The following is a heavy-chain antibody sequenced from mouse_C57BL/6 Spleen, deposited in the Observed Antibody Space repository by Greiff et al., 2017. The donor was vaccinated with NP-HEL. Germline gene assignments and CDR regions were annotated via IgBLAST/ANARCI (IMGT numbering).Heavy chain of an antibody. CDR1: GYTFTEYT. J-gene: IGHJ4*01. CDR3: ARRAPPSNQYYGSSYDYAMDY. CDR2: FYPGSGSI. D-gene: IGHD1-1*01. V-gene: IGHV1-62-2*01. Sequence: QVQLQQSGAELVKPGASVKLSCKASGYTFTEYTIHWVKQRSGQGLEWIGWFYPGSGSIKYTAKFKDKATLNAAQSSRAVSMVLSRLTSDDSAVYFCARRAPPSNQYYGSSYDYAMDYWGQGTSVTVSS.